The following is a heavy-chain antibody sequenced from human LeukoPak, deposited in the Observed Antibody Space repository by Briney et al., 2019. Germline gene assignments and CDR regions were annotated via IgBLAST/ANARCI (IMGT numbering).Heavy chain of an antibody. CDR2: MYYTESP. CDR1: GVSIRSYY. V-gene: IGHV4-59*08. CDR3: ARSYDTNNRQRFDY. J-gene: IGHJ4*02. Sequence: SETLSLTCTVSGVSIRSYYWSWIRQPPGKGLEWIAYMYYTESPNYNPSLKSRVSMSGDSSRNQFSLKLNSVTAADTAVYYCARSYDTNNRQRFDYWGQGILVTVSP. D-gene: IGHD3-22*01.